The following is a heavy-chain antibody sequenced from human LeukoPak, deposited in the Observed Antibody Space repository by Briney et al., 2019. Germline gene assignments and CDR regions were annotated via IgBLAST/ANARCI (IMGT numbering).Heavy chain of an antibody. Sequence: PGGSLRLSCAASGFTFSSYWMSWVRQAPGKGLEWVAKIKQDAIEKYYLVSVKGRFTISRDNANNSLYLQMNSLRAEDTAVYYCARDRSPLLYYGIDVWGQGTTVTVSS. CDR1: GFTFSSYW. CDR3: ARDRSPLLYYGIDV. V-gene: IGHV3-7*04. J-gene: IGHJ6*02. CDR2: IKQDAIEK.